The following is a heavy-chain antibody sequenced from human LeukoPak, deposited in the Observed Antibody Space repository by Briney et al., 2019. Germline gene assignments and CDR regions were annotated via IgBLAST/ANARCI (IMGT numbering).Heavy chain of an antibody. V-gene: IGHV5-51*01. J-gene: IGHJ4*02. Sequence: GESLKISCKGSGYSFTNYWIGWVRQMPGKGLEWMGIVYPGDSDSRYSPSFQGQVTISADKSISTAYLQWSSLKASDTAMYYCARIFMADCSGGSCYHPDFDYWGQGTLVTVSS. CDR2: VYPGDSDS. CDR1: GYSFTNYW. D-gene: IGHD2-15*01. CDR3: ARIFMADCSGGSCYHPDFDY.